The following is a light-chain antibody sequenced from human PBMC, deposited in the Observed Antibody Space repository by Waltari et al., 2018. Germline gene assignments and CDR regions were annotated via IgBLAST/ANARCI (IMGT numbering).Light chain of an antibody. CDR3: QQYGRSWNT. Sequence: EIVLTQSPGTLSLSPGERATLSFRASQSVSSNYLAWYQQRPGQAPRLLIHGSSSRATVIPDRFSGSGSGTDFTLTISRLEPEDFAVYYCQQYGRSWNTFGQGTKLEIK. CDR1: QSVSSNY. J-gene: IGKJ2*01. V-gene: IGKV3-20*01. CDR2: GSS.